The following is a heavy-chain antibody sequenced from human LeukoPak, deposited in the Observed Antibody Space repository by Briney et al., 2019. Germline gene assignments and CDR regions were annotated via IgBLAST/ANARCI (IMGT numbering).Heavy chain of an antibody. D-gene: IGHD5-12*01. J-gene: IGHJ4*02. CDR3: AKGLASDGWLGHDH. Sequence: GGSLRLSCEVSGFTFSSFSMSWVRQAPGKGLEWVSDISGSGSNTHYAASVKRRFTISRDNSKNKLYVQINSLRAEDTAVCFCAKGLASDGWLGHDHWGQGNLVTVSS. CDR2: ISGSGSNT. V-gene: IGHV3-23*01. CDR1: GFTFSSFS.